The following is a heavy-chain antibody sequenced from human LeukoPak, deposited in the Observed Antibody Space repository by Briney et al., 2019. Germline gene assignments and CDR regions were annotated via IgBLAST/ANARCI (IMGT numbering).Heavy chain of an antibody. V-gene: IGHV3-23*01. CDR2: ISGSGSDT. Sequence: GGSLRLSCAASGFTFVSYGMSWVRQVPGKGLEWVSAISGSGSDTYYADSVRGRFTISRHNSKSTLSLQMNRLRAEHTAIYQCAKELGGEGGLGFLGYWGRGTLVTVSS. J-gene: IGHJ4*02. CDR3: AKELGGEGGLGFLGY. CDR1: GFTFVSYG. D-gene: IGHD3-10*01.